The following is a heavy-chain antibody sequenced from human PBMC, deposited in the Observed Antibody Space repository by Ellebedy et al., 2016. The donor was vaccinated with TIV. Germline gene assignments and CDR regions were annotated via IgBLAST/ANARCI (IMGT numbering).Heavy chain of an antibody. CDR1: GDSVTTTGYF. CDR3: ARLRQSRDRSHWYFDL. V-gene: IGHV4-39*07. J-gene: IGHJ2*01. CDR2: LYYGINT. Sequence: SETLSLXXNVSGDSVTTTGYFWGWIRQPPGKGLEWIGNLYYGINTHYNPSLENRVIVSLDTSKSQLSLSLTSMTAADTAVYFCARLRQSRDRSHWYFDLWGRGTLVTVSS. D-gene: IGHD1-14*01.